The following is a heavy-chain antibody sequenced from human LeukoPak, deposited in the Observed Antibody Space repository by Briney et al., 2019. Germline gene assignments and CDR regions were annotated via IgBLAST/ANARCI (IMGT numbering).Heavy chain of an antibody. D-gene: IGHD6-13*01. CDR3: ARQPKRYSSSWYGTQWFDP. V-gene: IGHV4-39*01. CDR1: GGSISSSSYY. CDR2: IYYSGST. J-gene: IGHJ5*02. Sequence: PSDTLSLTCTVSGGSISSSSYYWGWIRQPPGKGLEWIGSIYYSGSTYYNPSLKSRVTISVDTSKNQFSLKLSSVTAADTAVYYCARQPKRYSSSWYGTQWFDPWGQGTLVTVSS.